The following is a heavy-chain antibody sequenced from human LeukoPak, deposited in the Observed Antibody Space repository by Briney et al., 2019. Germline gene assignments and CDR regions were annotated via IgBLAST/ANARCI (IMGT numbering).Heavy chain of an antibody. CDR2: INPSGGST. CDR3: ARDVSTSGVPAATYC. J-gene: IGHJ4*02. V-gene: IGHV1-46*01. Sequence: ASVKVSCKASGYTFTSYYMHWVRQAPGQGLEWMGIINPSGGSTSYAQKFQGRVTMTRDTSTSTVYMELSSLRSEDTAVYYCARDVSTSGVPAATYCWGQGTLVTVSS. D-gene: IGHD2-2*01. CDR1: GYTFTSYY.